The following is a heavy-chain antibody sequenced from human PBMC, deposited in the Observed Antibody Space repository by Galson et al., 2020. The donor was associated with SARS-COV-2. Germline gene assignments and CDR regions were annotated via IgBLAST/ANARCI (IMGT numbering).Heavy chain of an antibody. CDR1: GGSISSSSYY. Sequence: SETLSLTCTVSGGSISSSSYYWGWIRQPPGKGLEWIGSIYYSGSTYYNPSLKSRVTISVDTSKNQFSLKLSSVTAADTAVYYCASQYYYGSGSYYSWFDPWGQGTLVTVSS. CDR2: IYYSGST. CDR3: ASQYYYGSGSYYSWFDP. V-gene: IGHV4-39*01. D-gene: IGHD3-10*01. J-gene: IGHJ5*02.